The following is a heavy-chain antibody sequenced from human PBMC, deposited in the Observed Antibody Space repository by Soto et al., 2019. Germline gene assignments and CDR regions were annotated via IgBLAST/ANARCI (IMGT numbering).Heavy chain of an antibody. V-gene: IGHV3-66*01. D-gene: IGHD1-26*01. CDR1: GFTVSSNY. CDR3: ARDGHRGSGQIHDAFDI. Sequence: EVQLVESGGGLVQPGGSLRLSCAASGFTVSSNYMSWVRQAPGKGLEWVSVIYSGGSTYYADSVKGRFTISRDNSKNTLYLQMNSLRAEDTAVYYCARDGHRGSGQIHDAFDIWGQGTMVTVSS. J-gene: IGHJ3*02. CDR2: IYSGGST.